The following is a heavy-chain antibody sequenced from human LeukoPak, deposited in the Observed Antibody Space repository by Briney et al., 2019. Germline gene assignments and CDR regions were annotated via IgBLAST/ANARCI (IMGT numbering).Heavy chain of an antibody. CDR2: IYPGDSDT. J-gene: IGHJ4*02. CDR1: GYSFTSYW. CDR3: ARHESCSNGVCYQINS. D-gene: IGHD2-8*01. V-gene: IGHV5-51*01. Sequence: GESLKISCKGSGYSFTSYWIGWVRQMPGKGLEWMGIIYPGDSDTRYSPSFQGQVTISADKSISTAYLQWSSLKASDTAMYYCARHESCSNGVCYQINSWGQGALVTVSS.